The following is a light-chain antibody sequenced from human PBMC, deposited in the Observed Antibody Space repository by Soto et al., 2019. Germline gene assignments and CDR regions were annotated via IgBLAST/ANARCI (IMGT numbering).Light chain of an antibody. CDR3: QQYNNWWT. Sequence: EIVMTQSPATLSVSPGERATLSCRASQSVSTSLAWYQQKPGQAPRLLISGASTRATGVPARFSGSGSETEFTLTSSSQQSEDFAVYYCQQYNNWWTFGQGTKVEIK. J-gene: IGKJ1*01. V-gene: IGKV3-15*01. CDR1: QSVSTS. CDR2: GAS.